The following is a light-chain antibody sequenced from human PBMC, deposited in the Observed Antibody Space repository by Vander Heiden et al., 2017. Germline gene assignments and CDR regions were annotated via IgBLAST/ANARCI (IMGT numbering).Light chain of an antibody. V-gene: IGKV1-33*01. J-gene: IGKJ1*01. CDR2: DAS. CDR1: QYISNY. CDR3: QQYDHSFA. Sequence: DIQLTQSPSSLSASVGDRVTITCQASQYISNYLSWYQQKPGKAPKLLIYDASNLETGVPSRFNGSGSGTDFTFTISSLQPEDIATYYCQQYDHSFAFGQGTKVEIK.